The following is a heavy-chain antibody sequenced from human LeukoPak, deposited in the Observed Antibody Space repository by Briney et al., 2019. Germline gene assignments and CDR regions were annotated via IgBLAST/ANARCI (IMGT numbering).Heavy chain of an antibody. J-gene: IGHJ4*02. CDR1: GFTFSTYD. Sequence: GGSLRLSCAASGFTFSTYDMSWVRQAPGKGLEWVSSISSSSSYIYYADSVKGRFTISRDNAKNSLYLQMNSLRAEDTAVYYCASGDGSEWGQGTLVTVSS. D-gene: IGHD5-24*01. V-gene: IGHV3-21*01. CDR3: ASGDGSE. CDR2: ISSSSSYI.